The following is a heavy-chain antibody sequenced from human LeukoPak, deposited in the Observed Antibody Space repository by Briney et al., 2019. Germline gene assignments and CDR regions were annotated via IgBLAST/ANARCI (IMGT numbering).Heavy chain of an antibody. CDR1: GYTFTGYY. Sequence: ASMKVSCKASGYTFTGYYMHWVRQAPGQGLEWMGWINPNSGGTNYAQKFQGRVTMTRDTSISTAYMELSRLRSDDTAVYYCARDAGYCSGGSCYSYFDYWGQGTLVTVSS. V-gene: IGHV1-2*02. J-gene: IGHJ4*02. CDR3: ARDAGYCSGGSCYSYFDY. CDR2: INPNSGGT. D-gene: IGHD2-15*01.